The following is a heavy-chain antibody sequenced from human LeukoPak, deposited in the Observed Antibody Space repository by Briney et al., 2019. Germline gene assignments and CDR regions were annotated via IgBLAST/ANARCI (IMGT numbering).Heavy chain of an antibody. Sequence: PGGSLRLSCAASGFTVSSNYMSWVRQAPGKGLEWVSVIYSGGSTYYADSVKGRFTISRDNSMNTLYLQMNSLRAEDTAVYYCAGLNDSSGYYYYYYYGMDVWGQGTTVTVSS. CDR1: GFTVSSNY. V-gene: IGHV3-66*01. CDR3: AGLNDSSGYYYYYYYGMDV. CDR2: IYSGGST. J-gene: IGHJ6*02. D-gene: IGHD3-22*01.